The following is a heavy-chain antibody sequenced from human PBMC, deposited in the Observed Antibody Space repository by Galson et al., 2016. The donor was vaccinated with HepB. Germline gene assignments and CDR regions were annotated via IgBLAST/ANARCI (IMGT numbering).Heavy chain of an antibody. J-gene: IGHJ4*02. D-gene: IGHD1-26*01. CDR2: IYPRDSET. Sequence: QSGAEVKKPGDSLKISCKTSGYSFTNYRIAWVRQMPGKGLEWMGIIYPRDSETRYNPSLEGLVTMSSDKSITTAYLQLSDLKASDSAMYYCARVSSGTYYLMDYWGQGTLATVSS. V-gene: IGHV5-51*01. CDR3: ARVSSGTYYLMDY. CDR1: GYSFTNYR.